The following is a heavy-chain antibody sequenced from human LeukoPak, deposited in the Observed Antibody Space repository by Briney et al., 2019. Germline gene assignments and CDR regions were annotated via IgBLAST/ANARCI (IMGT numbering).Heavy chain of an antibody. CDR2: INHSGST. Sequence: SETLSLTCAVYGGSFSGYYWSWIRQPPGKGLEWIGEINHSGSTNYNPSLKSRVTISVDTSKNQFSLKLSSVTAADTAVYYCARGVRDSYNRGRFDPWGQGTLVTVSS. D-gene: IGHD5-24*01. CDR3: ARGVRDSYNRGRFDP. J-gene: IGHJ5*02. V-gene: IGHV4-34*01. CDR1: GGSFSGYY.